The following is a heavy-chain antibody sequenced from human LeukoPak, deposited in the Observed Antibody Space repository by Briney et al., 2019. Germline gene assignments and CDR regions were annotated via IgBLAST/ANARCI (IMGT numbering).Heavy chain of an antibody. V-gene: IGHV1-18*01. CDR3: ARDLGDCSSTSCPFDY. Sequence: ASVKVSCKASGYTFVNSGITWVRQAPGQGLEWMGWISAYNANTNYEQKFRGRVAMTTDTSTSTAYMELRSLRSDDTAMYYCARDLGDCSSTSCPFDYWGQGTLVTVSS. CDR1: GYTFVNSG. D-gene: IGHD2-2*01. J-gene: IGHJ4*02. CDR2: ISAYNANT.